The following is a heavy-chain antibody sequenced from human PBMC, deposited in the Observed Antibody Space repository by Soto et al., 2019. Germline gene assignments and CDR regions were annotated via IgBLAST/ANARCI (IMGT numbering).Heavy chain of an antibody. J-gene: IGHJ4*02. D-gene: IGHD1-26*01. CDR2: INSDGSTT. CDR1: GYTFRSHW. Sequence: EVQLVESGGGLVQPGGSLRLSCAGSGYTFRSHWMHWVRQAPGKGLVWVSRINSDGSTTSYADSVKGRFTISRDNAKNTLYLQMNSLRAEDTAGYYCARGPPQDSVNYYPWDYWGQGTLVTVSS. CDR3: ARGPPQDSVNYYPWDY. V-gene: IGHV3-74*01.